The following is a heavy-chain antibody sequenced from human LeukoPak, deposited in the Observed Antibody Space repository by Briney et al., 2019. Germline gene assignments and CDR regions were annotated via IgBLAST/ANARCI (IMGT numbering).Heavy chain of an antibody. V-gene: IGHV3-33*01. J-gene: IGHJ5*02. CDR3: ARDSVDYDILTGYTNWFDP. CDR2: IWYDGSNK. D-gene: IGHD3-9*01. Sequence: PGGSLRLSCAASGFTFSSYGVHWVRQAPGKGLEWVAVIWYDGSNKYYADSVKGRFTISRDNSKNTLYLQMNSLRAEDTAVYYCARDSVDYDILTGYTNWFDPWGQGTLVTVSS. CDR1: GFTFSSYG.